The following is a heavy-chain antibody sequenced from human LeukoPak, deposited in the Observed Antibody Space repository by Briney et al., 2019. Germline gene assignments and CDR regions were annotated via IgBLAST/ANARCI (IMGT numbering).Heavy chain of an antibody. V-gene: IGHV1-69*13. D-gene: IGHD4-17*01. Sequence: GASVKVSCKASGGTFSSYAISWVRQAPGQGLEWMGGIIPIFGTANYAQKFQGRVTITADESTSTAYMELSSLRSEDTAVYYCARMDGDYFGGAIDYWGQGTLVTVSS. J-gene: IGHJ4*02. CDR2: IIPIFGTA. CDR1: GGTFSSYA. CDR3: ARMDGDYFGGAIDY.